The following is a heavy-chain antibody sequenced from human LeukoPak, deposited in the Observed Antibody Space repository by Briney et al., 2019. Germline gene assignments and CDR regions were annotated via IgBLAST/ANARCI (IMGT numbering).Heavy chain of an antibody. Sequence: SETLSLTGTVSGXSISSYYWSWIRQPPGKGLEWIGYIYYSGSTNYNPSLKSRVTISVDTSKNQLSLKLRSVTAADTAVYYCARGGRDGYTLYPLDYWGQGTLVAVSS. J-gene: IGHJ4*02. CDR1: GXSISSYY. D-gene: IGHD5-24*01. CDR2: IYYSGST. CDR3: ARGGRDGYTLYPLDY. V-gene: IGHV4-59*08.